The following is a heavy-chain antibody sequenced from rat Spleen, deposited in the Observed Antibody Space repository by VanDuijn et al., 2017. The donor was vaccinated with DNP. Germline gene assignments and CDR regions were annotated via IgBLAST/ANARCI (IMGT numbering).Heavy chain of an antibody. D-gene: IGHD1-2*01. CDR2: INTDGGST. CDR3: AKGDYYSSPSDY. J-gene: IGHJ2*01. Sequence: EVQLVETGGGLVQPGRSLKLSCVASGFTFSSYWMYWIRQAPGKGLEWVSSINTDGGSTYYPDSVKGRFTISRDNAENTVYLQMNSLRSEDTATYYCAKGDYYSSPSDYWGQGVMVTVSS. CDR1: GFTFSSYW. V-gene: IGHV5-58*01.